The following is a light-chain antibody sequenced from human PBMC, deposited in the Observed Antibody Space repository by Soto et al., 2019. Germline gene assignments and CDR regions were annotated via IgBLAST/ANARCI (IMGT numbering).Light chain of an antibody. Sequence: QSVLTQPPSASGSPGQSVTISCSGTSSDVGTYNHVSWYQQHPGKAPKLMIYEVSTRPSGVPDRFSGSKSGNTASLTVSGPQAGREADYYCGSYADSTNYVFGPGTKLTFL. CDR1: SSDVGTYNH. CDR2: EVS. J-gene: IGLJ1*01. V-gene: IGLV2-8*01. CDR3: GSYADSTNYV.